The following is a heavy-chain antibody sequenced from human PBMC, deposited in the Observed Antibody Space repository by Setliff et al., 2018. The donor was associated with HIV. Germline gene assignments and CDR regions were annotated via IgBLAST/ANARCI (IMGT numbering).Heavy chain of an antibody. CDR2: IIPMFGTL. V-gene: IGHV1-69*05. CDR3: ARGHSHGYRYSGSYGPFDI. Sequence: GASVKVSCKASGGTFSSYAINWVRQAPGQGLEWMGGIIPMFGTLNFAQKFQGRVTITTDESTSTAYMELNSLRSEDTAVYYCARGHSHGYRYSGSYGPFDIWGQGTMVTVSS. J-gene: IGHJ3*02. CDR1: GGTFSSYA. D-gene: IGHD1-26*01.